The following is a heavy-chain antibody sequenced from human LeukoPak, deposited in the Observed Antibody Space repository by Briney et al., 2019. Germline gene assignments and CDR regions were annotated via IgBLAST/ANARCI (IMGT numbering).Heavy chain of an antibody. D-gene: IGHD2-2*01. CDR3: ARSSWDNQLGY. CDR1: GGSVSIGDYY. J-gene: IGHJ4*02. V-gene: IGHV4-30-4*01. CDR2: IYYSGST. Sequence: PSETLSLTCTVSGGSVSIGDYYWSWLRQTPGKGLEYIGYIYYSGSTYHNPSLNSRVTISRDTSKNQFFLELTSVTAADTAMYYCARSSWDNQLGYWGQGTLVTVSS.